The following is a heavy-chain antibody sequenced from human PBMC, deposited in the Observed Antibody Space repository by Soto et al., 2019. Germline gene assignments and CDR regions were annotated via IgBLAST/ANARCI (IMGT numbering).Heavy chain of an antibody. V-gene: IGHV3-23*01. CDR1: GFTLSTYA. CDR3: AYYPHQHYHVMHV. J-gene: IGHJ6*02. D-gene: IGHD2-2*01. Sequence: EVQLLESGGGLVQPGGSLRLSCAASGFTLSTYAMSWVRQAPGKGLEWVSAIGGSGNNTYYADSVKGRFAISRDNSKNRLYPQMNTLIAEDPAVYYCAYYPHQHYHVMHVWVHGTTVPVTS. CDR2: IGGSGNNT.